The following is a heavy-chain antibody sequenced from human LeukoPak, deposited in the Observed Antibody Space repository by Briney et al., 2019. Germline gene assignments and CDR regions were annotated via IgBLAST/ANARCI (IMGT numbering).Heavy chain of an antibody. CDR2: MNPNSGNT. V-gene: IGHV1-8*01. D-gene: IGHD4-23*01. Sequence: ASVKVSCKASGYTFTSYDINWVRQATGQGLEWMGRMNPNSGNTGYAQKFQGRVTLTRSTSVSTAYMELSSLRSEDTAVYYCARDYGGNSGWFDPWGQGTLVTVSS. CDR1: GYTFTSYD. CDR3: ARDYGGNSGWFDP. J-gene: IGHJ5*02.